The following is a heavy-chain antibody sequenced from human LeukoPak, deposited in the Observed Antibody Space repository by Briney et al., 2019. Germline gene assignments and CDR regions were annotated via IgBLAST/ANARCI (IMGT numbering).Heavy chain of an antibody. CDR1: GFTVSSDY. J-gene: IGHJ5*02. CDR3: ARQTQQLTWFDP. Sequence: GGSLRLSCAASGFTVSSDYMSWVRQAPGKGLEWVSVIYSGGSTYYADSVKGRFTISRDNSKNTLYLQMNSLRAEDTAVYYCARQTQQLTWFDPWGQGTLVTVSS. D-gene: IGHD6-13*01. CDR2: IYSGGST. V-gene: IGHV3-53*01.